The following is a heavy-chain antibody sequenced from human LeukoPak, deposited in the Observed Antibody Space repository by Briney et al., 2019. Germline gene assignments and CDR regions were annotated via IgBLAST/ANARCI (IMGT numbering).Heavy chain of an antibody. CDR2: IYYSGST. V-gene: IGHV4-39*07. CDR1: GGSISSSSYY. CDR3: ARDRGVVSHFNYYYYYGMDV. D-gene: IGHD2-2*01. Sequence: SETLSLTCTVSGGSISSSSYYWGWIRQPPGKGLEWIGSIYYSGSTYYNPSLKSRVTISVDTSKNQFSLKLSSVTAADTAVYYCARDRGVVSHFNYYYYYGMDVRGQGTTVTVSS. J-gene: IGHJ6*02.